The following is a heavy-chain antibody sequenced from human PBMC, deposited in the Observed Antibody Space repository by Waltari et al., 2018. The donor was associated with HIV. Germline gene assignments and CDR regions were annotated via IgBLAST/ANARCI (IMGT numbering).Heavy chain of an antibody. D-gene: IGHD1-26*01. J-gene: IGHJ4*02. Sequence: EVLLVESGGGLGRAGGSLRLSCAGLGFSFRHHSINWVRQAPGKGLEWVSSISSTSTVIFYADSVKGRFTISRDNAKNSLFLQMNSLRAEDMAVYHCVRGGMGATVEDLFDYWGQGTLVTVSS. CDR2: ISSTSTVI. V-gene: IGHV3-21*01. CDR3: VRGGMGATVEDLFDY. CDR1: GFSFRHHS.